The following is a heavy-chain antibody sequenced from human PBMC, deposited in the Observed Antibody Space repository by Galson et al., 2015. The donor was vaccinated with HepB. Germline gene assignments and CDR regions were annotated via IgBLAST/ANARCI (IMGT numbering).Heavy chain of an antibody. CDR1: GFSLSTSGMR. CDR2: IDWDDDK. Sequence: PALVKPTQTLTLTCTLSGFSLSTSGMRVSWIRQPPGKALEWLARIDWDDDKFYSTSLKTRLTISKDTSKNQVVLTMTNMDPVDTATYYCARTPDYGDYLDYWGQGTLVTVSS. J-gene: IGHJ4*02. CDR3: ARTPDYGDYLDY. V-gene: IGHV2-70*04. D-gene: IGHD4-17*01.